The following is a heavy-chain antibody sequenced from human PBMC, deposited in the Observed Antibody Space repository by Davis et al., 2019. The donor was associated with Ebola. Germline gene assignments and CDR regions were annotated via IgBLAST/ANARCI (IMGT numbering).Heavy chain of an antibody. CDR2: ISGGGETT. CDR3: AKGQGYSSTWYFDH. V-gene: IGHV3-23*01. D-gene: IGHD2-2*01. Sequence: GGSLRLSCTDSVITFSSYAMGWVRQAPGKGLEWVSSISGGGETTYYADSVKGRFTISRDNSKNTLFLQMDTMRADDTAVYYCAKGQGYSSTWYFDHWGQGTLVTVSS. CDR1: VITFSSYA. J-gene: IGHJ4*02.